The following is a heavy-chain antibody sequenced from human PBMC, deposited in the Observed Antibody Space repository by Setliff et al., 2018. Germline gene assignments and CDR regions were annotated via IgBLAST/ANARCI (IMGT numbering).Heavy chain of an antibody. J-gene: IGHJ4*02. CDR2: IYA. CDR3: ARGPLDFVVLPAAGKFDY. CDR1: GYTLASNA. V-gene: IGHV1-3*01. D-gene: IGHD2-2*01. Sequence: ASVKVSCKASGYTLASNAMHWVRQAPGQRLEWMGWIYAYARKFQGRVTMTTDTPTNTADMELRSLRSDDTAVYYCARGPLDFVVLPAAGKFDYWGQGTLVTVSS.